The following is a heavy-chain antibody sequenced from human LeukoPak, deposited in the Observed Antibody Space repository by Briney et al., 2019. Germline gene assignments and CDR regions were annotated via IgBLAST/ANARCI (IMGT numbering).Heavy chain of an antibody. J-gene: IGHJ4*02. CDR2: ITASGTAM. D-gene: IGHD1-26*01. V-gene: IGHV3-48*02. CDR3: ASSGSYRFDY. CDR1: GFTFSSYA. Sequence: GGSLRLSCSASGFTFSSYAMHWVRQAPGKGLEWVSHITASGTAMFYADSVKGRFTISRDNAKNSLYLQMNSLRDEDTAVYYCASSGSYRFDYWGQGTLVTVSS.